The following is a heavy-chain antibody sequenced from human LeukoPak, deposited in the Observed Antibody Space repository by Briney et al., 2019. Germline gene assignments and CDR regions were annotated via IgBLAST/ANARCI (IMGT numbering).Heavy chain of an antibody. Sequence: SVKVSCKASGGTFSSYTISWVRQAPGQGFEWMGRIIPILGIANYAQKFQGRVTITADKSTSTAYVELSSLRSEDTAVYYCARDRSEYAFDIWGQGTMVTVSS. V-gene: IGHV1-69*04. J-gene: IGHJ3*02. CDR3: ARDRSEYAFDI. D-gene: IGHD3-16*02. CDR1: GGTFSSYT. CDR2: IIPILGIA.